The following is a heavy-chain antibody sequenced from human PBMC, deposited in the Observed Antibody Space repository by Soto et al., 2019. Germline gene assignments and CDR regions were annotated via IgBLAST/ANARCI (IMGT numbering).Heavy chain of an antibody. CDR3: ATVIPATRYFAY. Sequence: SETLSLTCTVSGGSIGNDDYSWSWVRQPPGKGLEWIGYIYHSGTTYYNPSLTSRVTISVDGSNNQFSLKLTSMTAADTAVYYCATVIPATRYFAYCGPGILVTVSS. J-gene: IGHJ4*02. D-gene: IGHD2-15*01. V-gene: IGHV4-30-2*01. CDR1: GGSIGNDDYS. CDR2: IYHSGTT.